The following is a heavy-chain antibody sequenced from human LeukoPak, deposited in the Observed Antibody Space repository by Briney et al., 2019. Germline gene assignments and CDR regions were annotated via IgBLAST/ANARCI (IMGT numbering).Heavy chain of an antibody. V-gene: IGHV3-30*02. D-gene: IGHD2-2*02. CDR3: AKEVGCSSTSCYIGKPKYYFDY. Sequence: GGSLRLSCAASGFTFSSYGMHWVRQAPGKGLEWVAFIRYDGSNKYYADSVKGRFTISRDNSKNTLYLQMNSLRAEDTAVYYCAKEVGCSSTSCYIGKPKYYFDYWGQGTLVTVSS. J-gene: IGHJ4*02. CDR1: GFTFSSYG. CDR2: IRYDGSNK.